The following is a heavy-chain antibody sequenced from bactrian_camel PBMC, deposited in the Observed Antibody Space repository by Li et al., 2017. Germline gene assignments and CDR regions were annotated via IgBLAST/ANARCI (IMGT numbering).Heavy chain of an antibody. Sequence: HVQLVESGGGSVQAGESRRLSCVTSGYTSTTSCVAWVRQAPGKQREGVVSIDRDGRATYADSVKGRFTIARGDGVNAIYLQMNSLKLEDTAVYYCAANFGPYCSGPYLARRANFLGQGTQVTVS. J-gene: IGHJ4*01. CDR2: IDRDGRA. V-gene: IGHV3S53*01. D-gene: IGHD2*01. CDR1: GYTSTTSC.